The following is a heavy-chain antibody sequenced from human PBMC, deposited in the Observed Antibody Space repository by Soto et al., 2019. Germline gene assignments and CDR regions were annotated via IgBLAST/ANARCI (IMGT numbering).Heavy chain of an antibody. CDR1: GFTFSSYA. CDR3: AKDLRKPLFTYYYDSSGPSPYYFGY. CDR2: ISGSGGST. J-gene: IGHJ4*02. V-gene: IGHV3-23*01. Sequence: GGSLRLSCAASGFTFSSYAMSWVRQAPGKGLEWVSAISGSGGSTYYADSVKGRFTISGDNSKNTLYLQMNSLRAEDTAVYYCAKDLRKPLFTYYYDSSGPSPYYFGYWGQGTLVTVSS. D-gene: IGHD3-22*01.